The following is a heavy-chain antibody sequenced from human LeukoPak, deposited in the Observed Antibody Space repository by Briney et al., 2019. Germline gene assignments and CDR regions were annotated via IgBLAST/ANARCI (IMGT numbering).Heavy chain of an antibody. J-gene: IGHJ5*02. Sequence: SETLSLTCAVYGASFCGYSWSWIRQPPGKGLEWIGEINHSGSTNYNPSLKSRVTISVDTSKNQFSLKLSSVTAADTAVHYCARQDSSSPFDPWGQGTLVTVSS. V-gene: IGHV4-34*01. CDR3: ARQDSSSPFDP. CDR1: GASFCGYS. CDR2: INHSGST. D-gene: IGHD6-13*01.